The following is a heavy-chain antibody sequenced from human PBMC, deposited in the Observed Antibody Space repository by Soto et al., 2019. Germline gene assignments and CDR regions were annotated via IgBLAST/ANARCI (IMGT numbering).Heavy chain of an antibody. V-gene: IGHV4-31*03. J-gene: IGHJ6*02. CDR2: IYYSGST. CDR3: ARDQWFGDPQRYYYGMDV. CDR1: GGSISSGGYY. Sequence: SETLSLTCTVSGGSISSGGYYWSWIRQHPGKGLEWIGYIYYSGSTYYNPSLKSRVTISVDTSKNQFSLKLSSVTAADTAVYYCARDQWFGDPQRYYYGMDVWGQGTTVTVSS. D-gene: IGHD3-10*01.